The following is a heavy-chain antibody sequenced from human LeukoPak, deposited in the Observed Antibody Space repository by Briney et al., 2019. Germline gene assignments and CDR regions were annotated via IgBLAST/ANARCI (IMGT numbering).Heavy chain of an antibody. J-gene: IGHJ4*02. CDR2: IIPIFGTA. V-gene: IGHV1-69*06. Sequence: GASVKVSCKASGGTFSSYAISCVRQAPGQGLEWMGGIIPIFGTANYAQKFQGRVTITADKSTSTAYMELSSLRSEDTAVYYCARGSIAAAGYFDYWGQGTLVTVSS. CDR1: GGTFSSYA. CDR3: ARGSIAAAGYFDY. D-gene: IGHD6-13*01.